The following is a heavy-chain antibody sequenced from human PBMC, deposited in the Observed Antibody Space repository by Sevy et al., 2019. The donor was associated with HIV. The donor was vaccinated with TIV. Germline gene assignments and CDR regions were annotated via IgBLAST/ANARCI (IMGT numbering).Heavy chain of an antibody. J-gene: IGHJ4*02. V-gene: IGHV3-11*06. D-gene: IGHD5-18*01. Sequence: GGSLRLSCAASGFTFSDYYMSWIRQAPGKGLEWVSYISSSSSYTNYADSVKGRFTISRDNAKKSLYLQMNSLRVEDTAVYYCVREGLGGYSYSLDCWGQGTLVTVSS. CDR2: ISSSSSYT. CDR1: GFTFSDYY. CDR3: VREGLGGYSYSLDC.